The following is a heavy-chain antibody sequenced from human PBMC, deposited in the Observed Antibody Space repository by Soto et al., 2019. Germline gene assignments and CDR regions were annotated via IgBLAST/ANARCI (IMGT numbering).Heavy chain of an antibody. J-gene: IGHJ4*02. D-gene: IGHD3-10*01. CDR2: ISLSGSDM. CDR3: VRDHIWSFDY. Sequence: GGSLRLSCAASGFTFSSYTMNWVRQAPGKGLVWVSYISLSGSDMYYAGSVKGRFTISRDNAKNSLSLQMNSLRAEDTAVYYCVRDHIWSFDYWGQGTPVTVSS. CDR1: GFTFSSYT. V-gene: IGHV3-48*01.